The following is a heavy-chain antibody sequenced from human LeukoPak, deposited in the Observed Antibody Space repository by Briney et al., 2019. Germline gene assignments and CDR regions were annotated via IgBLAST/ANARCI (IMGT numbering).Heavy chain of an antibody. Sequence: APVKVSCKTSGYTFTGYYMHWVRQAPGQGLEWMGWVNPNSGGTKYAQKFQGRVTMTRDTSISTAYMELSRLRSDDTAVYYCAREGNPDAFDIWGQGTMVTVSS. CDR1: GYTFTGYY. CDR3: AREGNPDAFDI. J-gene: IGHJ3*02. CDR2: VNPNSGGT. V-gene: IGHV1-2*02. D-gene: IGHD1-14*01.